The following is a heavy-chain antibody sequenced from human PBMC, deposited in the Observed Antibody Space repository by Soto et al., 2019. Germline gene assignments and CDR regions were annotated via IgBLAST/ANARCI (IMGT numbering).Heavy chain of an antibody. J-gene: IGHJ6*02. V-gene: IGHV1-18*01. CDR2: INTHNGNT. D-gene: IGHD3-10*01. Sequence: ASVKVSCKASGYTFTTYGISWVRQAPGEGLEWLGWINTHNGNTNYAQNLQGRVSMTADTSTNTAYMELRSLRSDDTAIYFCTGEGSAPYYYSVRDVGAQGTTVTVSS. CDR1: GYTFTTYG. CDR3: TGEGSAPYYYSVRDV.